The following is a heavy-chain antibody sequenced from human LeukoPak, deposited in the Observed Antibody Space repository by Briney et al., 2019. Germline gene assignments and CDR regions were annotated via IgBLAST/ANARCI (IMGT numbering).Heavy chain of an antibody. D-gene: IGHD5-12*01. J-gene: IGHJ5*02. CDR3: ARDQPRGYSGYDPENNWFDP. CDR1: GYTFTGYY. CDR2: IDPNRGGT. V-gene: IGHV1-2*02. Sequence: GASVQVSCKASGYTFTGYYMHWVRQAPCQGLEWMGWIDPNRGGTNYAQKFQGRVTITADKSMSTAYMELSSLRSEDTAVYYCARDQPRGYSGYDPENNWFDPWGQGTLVTVSS.